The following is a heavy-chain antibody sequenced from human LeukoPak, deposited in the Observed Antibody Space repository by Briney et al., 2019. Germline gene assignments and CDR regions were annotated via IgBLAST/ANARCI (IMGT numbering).Heavy chain of an antibody. CDR1: GFTLSSYS. CDR2: IYYSGST. Sequence: KTGGSLRLSCAASGFTLSSYSMIWVRQAPGKGLEWIGYIYYSGSTNYNPSLTSRVTISLDTSKNQFSLKLSSVTAADTAVYYCARRRGDFWSDYYAFDYWGQGTLVTISS. D-gene: IGHD3-3*01. V-gene: IGHV4-59*08. CDR3: ARRRGDFWSDYYAFDY. J-gene: IGHJ4*02.